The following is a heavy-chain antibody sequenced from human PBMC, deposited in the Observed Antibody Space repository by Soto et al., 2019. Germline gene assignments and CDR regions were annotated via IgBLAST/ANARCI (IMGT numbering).Heavy chain of an antibody. D-gene: IGHD7-27*01. CDR1: GYTFTGYY. CDR3: ARSTGDYSYMDV. Sequence: ASVKVSCKASGYTFTGYYMHWVRQAPGQELEWMGWINPNSGGTNYAQKFQGWVTMTRDTSISTAYMELSRLRSDDTAVYYCARSTGDYSYMDVWGKGTTVTVSS. V-gene: IGHV1-2*04. J-gene: IGHJ6*03. CDR2: INPNSGGT.